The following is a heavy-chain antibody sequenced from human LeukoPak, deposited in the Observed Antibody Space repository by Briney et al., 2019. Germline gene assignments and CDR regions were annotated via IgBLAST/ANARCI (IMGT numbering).Heavy chain of an antibody. J-gene: IGHJ4*02. CDR1: GGTFSSYA. CDR2: IIPIFGTA. Sequence: SVKVSCKASGGTFSSYAISWVRQAPGQGLEWMGGIIPIFGTANYAQKFQGRVTITADKSTSTAYMELSSLRSEDTAVYYCATTIRGYYFDYWGQGTLVTVSS. D-gene: IGHD3-3*01. CDR3: ATTIRGYYFDY. V-gene: IGHV1-69*06.